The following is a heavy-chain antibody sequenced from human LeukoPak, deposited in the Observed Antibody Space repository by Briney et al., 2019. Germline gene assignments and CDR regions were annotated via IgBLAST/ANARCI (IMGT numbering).Heavy chain of an antibody. Sequence: PGGSLRLSCAASGFTFTNNFMSWVRQLPAKGREWVANINQDGSETTYADSVRGRFTIFRDNAKDSVYLQMNSLRAEDSATYYCVREGFYFFDFWGQGTLVTVSS. CDR1: GFTFTNNF. V-gene: IGHV3-7*01. J-gene: IGHJ4*01. CDR3: VREGFYFFDF. CDR2: INQDGSET.